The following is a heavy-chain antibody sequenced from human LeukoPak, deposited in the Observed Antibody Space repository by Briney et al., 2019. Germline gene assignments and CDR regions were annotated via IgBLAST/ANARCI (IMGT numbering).Heavy chain of an antibody. D-gene: IGHD5-18*01. CDR2: IYYSGST. CDR3: ARGTAMSRFDP. CDR1: GGSISNTSYY. V-gene: IGHV4-39*01. J-gene: IGHJ5*02. Sequence: SETLSLTCTVSGGSISNTSYYWGWIRQPPGEGLECIGTIYYSGSTYYNPSLKSRVTMSVDTSKNQFSLKLSSVTAADTAVYYCARGTAMSRFDPWGQGTLVTVSS.